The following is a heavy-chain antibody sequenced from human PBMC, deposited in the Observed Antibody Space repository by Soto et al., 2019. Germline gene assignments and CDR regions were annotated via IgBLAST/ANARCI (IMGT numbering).Heavy chain of an antibody. V-gene: IGHV4-39*01. CDR3: ASSRDTAMGTYFDY. CDR1: GGSISISSYY. Sequence: SETLSLTCTVSGGSISISSYYWCWIRQPPGKGLEWIGSIYYSGSTYYNPSLKSRVTISVDTSKNQFSLKLSSVTAADTAVYYCASSRDTAMGTYFDYWGQGTLVTVS. J-gene: IGHJ4*02. CDR2: IYYSGST. D-gene: IGHD5-18*01.